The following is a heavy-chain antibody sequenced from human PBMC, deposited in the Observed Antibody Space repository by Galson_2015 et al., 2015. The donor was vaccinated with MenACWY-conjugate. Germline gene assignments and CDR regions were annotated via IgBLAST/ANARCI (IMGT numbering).Heavy chain of an antibody. J-gene: IGHJ4*02. CDR1: GYTFTNYG. CDR3: VRDPKHRPSAVPIDRFDF. V-gene: IGHV7-4-1*02. CDR2: INTNTGNP. D-gene: IGHD2-2*01. Sequence: SVKVSCKASGYTFTNYGITWVRQAPGQGLEWLGWINTNTGNPTYAQAFTGRFVLSLDTSVSTAYLQLSSLKAEDAAVYYCVRDPKHRPSAVPIDRFDFWGQGTVVTVSS.